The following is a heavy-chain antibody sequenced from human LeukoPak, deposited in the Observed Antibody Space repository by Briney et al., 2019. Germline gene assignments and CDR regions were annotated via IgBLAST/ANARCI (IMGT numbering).Heavy chain of an antibody. CDR3: ARGSRKITFGGVIWDFFDY. Sequence: GASVKVSCKASGGTFSSYAISWVRQAPGQGLEWMGRIIPILGIANYAQKFQGRVTITADKSTSTAYMELSSLRSEDTAVYYCARGSRKITFGGVIWDFFDYWGQGSLVTVSS. CDR1: GGTFSSYA. J-gene: IGHJ4*02. CDR2: IIPILGIA. D-gene: IGHD3-16*02. V-gene: IGHV1-69*04.